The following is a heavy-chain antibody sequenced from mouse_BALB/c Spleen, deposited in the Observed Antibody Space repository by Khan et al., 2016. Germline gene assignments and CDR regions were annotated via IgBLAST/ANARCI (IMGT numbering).Heavy chain of an antibody. CDR3: ARGDLL. J-gene: IGHJ3*01. CDR1: GYAFSSYW. V-gene: IGHV1-80*01. Sequence: QVRLQQSGAELVRPGSSVKISCKASGYAFSSYWMNWVKQRPGQGLEWIGQIYPGDGDTNYNGKFKGKATLTADKSFSTAYMQLSSLTSEDSAVYFCARGDLLWGQGTLVTVSA. CDR2: IYPGDGDT.